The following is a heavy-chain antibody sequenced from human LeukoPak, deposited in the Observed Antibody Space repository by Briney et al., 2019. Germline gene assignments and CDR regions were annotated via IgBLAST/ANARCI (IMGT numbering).Heavy chain of an antibody. CDR3: ARRDSSGEDY. CDR2: IDPSDSYT. Sequence: GESLKISCQGSGYSFTSYWISWVRQLPGKGLEWMGRIDPSDSYTNYSPSFQGHVTISADKSISTAYLQWSSLKASDTAMYYCARRDSSGEDYWGQGTLVTVSS. V-gene: IGHV5-10-1*01. CDR1: GYSFTSYW. D-gene: IGHD6-19*01. J-gene: IGHJ4*02.